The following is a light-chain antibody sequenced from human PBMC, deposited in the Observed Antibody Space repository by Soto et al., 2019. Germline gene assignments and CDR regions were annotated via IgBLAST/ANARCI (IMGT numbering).Light chain of an antibody. Sequence: EIVLTQSPGSLSLSPGERGTLSCRASQSVDSSFFAWYQQKPDQAPRLLIYGASNRATGIPDRFGGSGSGTDFTLTISRLEPEDFAVYYCQQYVSSVTFGQGTKVEIK. CDR3: QQYVSSVT. J-gene: IGKJ1*01. V-gene: IGKV3-20*01. CDR2: GAS. CDR1: QSVDSSF.